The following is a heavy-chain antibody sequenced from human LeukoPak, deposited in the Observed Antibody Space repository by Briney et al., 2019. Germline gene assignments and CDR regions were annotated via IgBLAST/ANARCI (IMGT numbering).Heavy chain of an antibody. Sequence: PGGSLRLSCAASRFTFSSYGMHWVRQAPGKGLEWVAVIWYDGSNKYYADSVKGRFTISRDNSKNTLYLQMNSLRAEDTAVYYCARDPTTVVTGGFDYWGQGTLVTVS. CDR1: RFTFSSYG. CDR3: ARDPTTVVTGGFDY. J-gene: IGHJ4*02. D-gene: IGHD4-23*01. V-gene: IGHV3-33*01. CDR2: IWYDGSNK.